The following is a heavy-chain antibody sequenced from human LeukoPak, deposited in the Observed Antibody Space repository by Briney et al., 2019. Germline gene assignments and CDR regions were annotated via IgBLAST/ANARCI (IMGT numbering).Heavy chain of an antibody. J-gene: IGHJ5*02. V-gene: IGHV1-2*02. D-gene: IGHD3-3*01. Sequence: ASVKVSCKASGYTFIGYYIYWVRQAPGQGLEWMGWINPNSGDRSYAQQFQGRVTMTRDTSIQTAYMELKTLTSTDTAVYYCARDLSQIFPNAYSGYNWLDLWGQATLVTVSS. CDR2: INPNSGDR. CDR3: ARDLSQIFPNAYSGYNWLDL. CDR1: GYTFIGYY.